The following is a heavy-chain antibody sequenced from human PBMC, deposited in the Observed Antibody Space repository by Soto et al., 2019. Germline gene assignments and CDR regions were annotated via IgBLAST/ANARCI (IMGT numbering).Heavy chain of an antibody. CDR1: GDTFTSYG. CDR3: ASSRWGEWFDP. CDR2: ISAYNGNT. V-gene: IGHV1-18*01. D-gene: IGHD3-16*01. Sequence: GASVKVSCKASGDTFTSYGISWLRQAPGQGLEWMGWISAYNGNTNYAQKLQGRVTMTTDTSTSTAYMELRSLRSDDTAVYYCASSRWGEWFDPRGQGTLVTVSS. J-gene: IGHJ5*02.